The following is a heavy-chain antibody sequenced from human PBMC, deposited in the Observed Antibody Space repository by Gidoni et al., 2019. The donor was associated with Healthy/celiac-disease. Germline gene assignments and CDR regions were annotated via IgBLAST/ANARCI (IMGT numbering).Heavy chain of an antibody. CDR2: IDWDDDN. CDR3: ARVDSLRGIPFDY. D-gene: IGHD3-22*01. CDR1: GSELSTSGMG. J-gene: IGHJ4*02. Sequence: QVTLRESGPALVKPTQTLTLTCTLSGSELSTSGMGGSWIRQPPGKALEWRALIDWDDDNYYSTSLKTRLTISKDTSKNQVVLTMPNMDPVDTATYYCARVDSLRGIPFDYWGQGTLVTVSS. V-gene: IGHV2-70*01.